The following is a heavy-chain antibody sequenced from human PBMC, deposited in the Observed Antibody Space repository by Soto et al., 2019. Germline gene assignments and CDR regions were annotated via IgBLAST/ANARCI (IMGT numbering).Heavy chain of an antibody. CDR3: AKCDGDYRYYYYGMDV. CDR1: GFAFSIYA. V-gene: IGHV3-23*01. D-gene: IGHD4-17*01. CDR2: VSGSGGST. J-gene: IGHJ6*02. Sequence: GGSLRLSCAASGFAFSIYAMSWVRQAPGKGLEWVASVSGSGGSTYSADSAKGRFTISRDNSKIMVYLQMNSLRAEDTAIYYCAKCDGDYRYYYYGMDVWGQGTTVTVSS.